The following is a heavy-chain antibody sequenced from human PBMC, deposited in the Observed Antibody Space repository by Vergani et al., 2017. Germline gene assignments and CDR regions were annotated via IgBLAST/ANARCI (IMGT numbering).Heavy chain of an antibody. Sequence: QVQLQQWGAGLLKPSETLSLTCAVYGGSFSGYYWGWIRQPPGKGLEWIGSIYYSGSTYYNPSLKSRVTISVDTSKNQFSLKLSSVTAADTAVYYCASQGRDYGDYVWFDPWGQGTLVTVSS. J-gene: IGHJ5*02. CDR2: IYYSGST. CDR1: GGSFSGYY. D-gene: IGHD4-17*01. CDR3: ASQGRDYGDYVWFDP. V-gene: IGHV4-34*01.